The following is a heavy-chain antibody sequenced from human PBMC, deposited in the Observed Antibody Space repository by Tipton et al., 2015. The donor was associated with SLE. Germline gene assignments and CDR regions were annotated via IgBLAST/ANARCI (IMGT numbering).Heavy chain of an antibody. CDR2: IKSKTDGGTT. D-gene: IGHD3-9*01. CDR3: TPYVLRCFVYSY. Sequence: SLRLSCAASGFTFSNAWMSWVRQAPGKGLEWVGRIKSKTDGGTTDYAAPVKGRFTISRDDSKNTLYLQMNSLKTEDTAVYYCTPYVLRCFVYSYWGQGTLVTVSS. J-gene: IGHJ4*02. CDR1: GFTFSNAW. V-gene: IGHV3-15*01.